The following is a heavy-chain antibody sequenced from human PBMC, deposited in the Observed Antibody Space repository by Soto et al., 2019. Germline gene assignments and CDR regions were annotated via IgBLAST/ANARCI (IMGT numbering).Heavy chain of an antibody. CDR3: AKAQSYYVCGSYHYDAFDI. CDR1: GFTFSSYA. J-gene: IGHJ3*02. Sequence: EVQLLESGGGLVQPGGSLRLACAASGFTFSSYAMSWVRQSPGKVLEWVSAISGSGGSTYYADSVKGRFTISRDKSKNPLYLQMNRLGADDTAVYYCAKAQSYYVCGSYHYDAFDIWGHGTMVTVSS. V-gene: IGHV3-23*01. D-gene: IGHD3-16*02. CDR2: ISGSGGST.